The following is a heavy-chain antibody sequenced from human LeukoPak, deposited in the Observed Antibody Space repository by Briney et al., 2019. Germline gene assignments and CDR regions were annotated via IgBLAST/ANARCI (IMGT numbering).Heavy chain of an antibody. CDR3: ARRYSDFWSGSPLGAFDI. V-gene: IGHV3-23*01. Sequence: GGSLRLSCAAPGFTFSSYAMSWARQAPGKGLEWVSAISGSGGSTYYADSVKGRFTISRDNSKNTLYLQMNSLRAEDTAVYYCARRYSDFWSGSPLGAFDIWGQGTMVTVSS. J-gene: IGHJ3*02. D-gene: IGHD3-3*01. CDR2: ISGSGGST. CDR1: GFTFSSYA.